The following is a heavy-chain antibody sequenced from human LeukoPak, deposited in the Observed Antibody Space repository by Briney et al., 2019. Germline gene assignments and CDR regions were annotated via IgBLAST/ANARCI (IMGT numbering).Heavy chain of an antibody. V-gene: IGHV4-38-2*02. CDR3: ARESEVTVTDY. J-gene: IGHJ4*02. CDR1: GYSISSGYY. CDR2: IYHSGST. Sequence: SETLSLTCAVSGYSISSGYYWGWIRQPPGKGLEWIGSIYHSGSTYDNPSLKSRVTISVDASKNQFSLKLSSVTAADTAVYYCARESEVTVTDYWGQGTLVTVSS. D-gene: IGHD4-23*01.